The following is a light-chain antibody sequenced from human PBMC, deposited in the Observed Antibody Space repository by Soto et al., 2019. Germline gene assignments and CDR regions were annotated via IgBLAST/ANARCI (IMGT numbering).Light chain of an antibody. CDR1: QSVSSRY. Sequence: IALRQYPGNRSWSPGERGTVSCGGSQSVSSRYLAWYQQEPGQAPRLLIYGASSRATGIPDRFSGSVSGTDGTITISRLEKEDCSVYYCQQSGSSTRTFGQGTKVDI. CDR2: GAS. V-gene: IGKV3-20*01. J-gene: IGKJ1*01. CDR3: QQSGSSTRT.